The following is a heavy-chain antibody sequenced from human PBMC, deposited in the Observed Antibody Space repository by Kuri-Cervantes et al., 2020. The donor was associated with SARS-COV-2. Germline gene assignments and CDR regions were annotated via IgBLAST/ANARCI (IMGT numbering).Heavy chain of an antibody. CDR3: ARRHEIVPDY. CDR2: IYYSGST. D-gene: IGHD2/OR15-2a*01. Sequence: SETLSLTCTVSGGSISSSSYYWGWIRPPPGKGLEWIGSIYYSGSTYYNPSLKSRVTISVDTSKNQFSLKLSSVTAADTAVYYCARRHEIVPDYWGQGTLVTVSS. V-gene: IGHV4-39*07. J-gene: IGHJ4*02. CDR1: GGSISSSSYY.